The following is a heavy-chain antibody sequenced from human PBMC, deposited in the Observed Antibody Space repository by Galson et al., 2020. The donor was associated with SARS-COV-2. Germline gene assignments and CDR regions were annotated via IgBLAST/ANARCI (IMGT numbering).Heavy chain of an antibody. J-gene: IGHJ3*01. CDR1: GYIFTGYF. D-gene: IGHD2-15*01. V-gene: IGHV1-2*02. CDR3: GLIYAWSIDYAFDV. Sequence: ASVKVSCKASGYIFTGYFIHWVRQAPGQGPQWMGWINPNRGNTKFAQKFQGRVTLTTDTSMTTAYMEMTSLRSEDTAVYYCGLIYAWSIDYAFDVGGHGRMVTVAS. CDR2: INPNRGNT.